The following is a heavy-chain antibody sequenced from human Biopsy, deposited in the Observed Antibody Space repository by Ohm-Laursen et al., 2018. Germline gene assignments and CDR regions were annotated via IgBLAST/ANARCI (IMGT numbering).Heavy chain of an antibody. CDR2: ISASGNHI. J-gene: IGHJ4*02. D-gene: IGHD2-15*01. CDR3: ARAYPPPGRRLVVVAGDFDC. V-gene: IGHV3-21*01. Sequence: SLRLSCTASGFTFSGFSMNWVRQAPGKGREWVSSISASGNHIYYTDSVKGRFTISRDNAKNSLYLQMNSLRAEDTAVYYCARAYPPPGRRLVVVAGDFDCWGQGTRVTVSS. CDR1: GFTFSGFS.